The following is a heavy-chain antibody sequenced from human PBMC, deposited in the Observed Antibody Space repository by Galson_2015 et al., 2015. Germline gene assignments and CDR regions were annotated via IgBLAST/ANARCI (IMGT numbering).Heavy chain of an antibody. J-gene: IGHJ4*02. CDR1: GFTFSSYW. V-gene: IGHV3-7*01. CDR2: IKQDGSEK. CDR3: ARGGGHYDSSGYYLPDY. D-gene: IGHD3-22*01. Sequence: CAASGFTFSSYWMSWVRQAPGKGLEWVANIKQDGSEKYYVDPVRGRFTISRDNAKNSLYLQMNSLRAEDTAVYYCARGGGHYDSSGYYLPDYWGQGTLVTVSS.